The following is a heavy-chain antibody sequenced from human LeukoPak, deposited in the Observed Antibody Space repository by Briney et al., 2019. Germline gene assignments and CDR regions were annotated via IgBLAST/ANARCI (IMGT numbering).Heavy chain of an antibody. CDR1: GFNFIDYS. CDR3: ARDHRYAFDN. V-gene: IGHV3-48*01. Sequence: QPGGSLRLSCAASGFNFIDYSMNWVRQAPGKGLEWISYIGISSGNTKYPDSVKGRFTISRDKARNSLYLQMNSLRVEDTAMYYCARDHRYAFDNWGHGTLVTVSS. J-gene: IGHJ4*01. CDR2: IGISSGNT. D-gene: IGHD5-12*01.